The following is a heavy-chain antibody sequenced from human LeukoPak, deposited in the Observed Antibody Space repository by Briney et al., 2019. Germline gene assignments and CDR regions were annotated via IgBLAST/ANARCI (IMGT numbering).Heavy chain of an antibody. D-gene: IGHD5-12*01. CDR3: ARDSGSKALGI. J-gene: IGHJ3*02. CDR2: INSDGSTI. Sequence: GGSLRLSCVASGFSFRTSWMTWVRQAPGKGLDWVGNINSDGSTINYEDSVKGRFTFSRDNAKNSLYLQMNSLRAEDTSIYYCARDSGSKALGIWGQGTMVTVSS. V-gene: IGHV3-7*01. CDR1: GFSFRTSW.